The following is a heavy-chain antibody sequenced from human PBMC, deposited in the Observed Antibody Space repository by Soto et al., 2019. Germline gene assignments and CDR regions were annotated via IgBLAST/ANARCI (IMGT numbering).Heavy chain of an antibody. V-gene: IGHV1-3*01. Sequence: ASVKVSCKASGYTFTSYAMHWVRQAPGQRLEWMGWINAGNGNTKYSQKFQGRVTITRDTSASTAYMELSSLRSEDTAVYYCARVRGSSSWYGGFYFDYWGQGTLVTVSS. CDR1: GYTFTSYA. D-gene: IGHD6-13*01. CDR2: INAGNGNT. J-gene: IGHJ4*02. CDR3: ARVRGSSSWYGGFYFDY.